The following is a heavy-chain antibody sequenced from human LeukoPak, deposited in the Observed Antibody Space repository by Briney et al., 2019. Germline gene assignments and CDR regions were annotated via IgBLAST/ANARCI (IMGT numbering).Heavy chain of an antibody. Sequence: ASVKVSCKASGYTFTSYDINWVRQATGQGLEWMGWMNPNSGNTGYAQKFQGRVTITRNTSISTAYMELSSLRSEDTAVYYCARDNDFRSGHKYYYYMDVWGKGTTVTVSS. J-gene: IGHJ6*03. CDR3: ARDNDFRSGHKYYYYMDV. D-gene: IGHD3-3*01. CDR1: GYTFTSYD. CDR2: MNPNSGNT. V-gene: IGHV1-8*03.